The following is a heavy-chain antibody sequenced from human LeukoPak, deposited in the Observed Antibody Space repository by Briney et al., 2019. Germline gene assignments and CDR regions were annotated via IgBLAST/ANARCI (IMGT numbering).Heavy chain of an antibody. D-gene: IGHD4-17*01. Sequence: SQTLSLTCPVAGGSLSSSSYYWGRIREPPGKGLEWFGSIYYSGSTYYTPSLKSRVTISVDTSKNQFSLKLSCVTAADTAVYYCARERRGDDYGDYAADYWGQGTLVTVSS. CDR3: ARERRGDDYGDYAADY. J-gene: IGHJ4*02. V-gene: IGHV4-39*07. CDR2: IYYSGST. CDR1: GGSLSSSSYY.